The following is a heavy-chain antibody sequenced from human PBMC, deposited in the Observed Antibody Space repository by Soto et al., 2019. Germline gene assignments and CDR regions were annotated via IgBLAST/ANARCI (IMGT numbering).Heavy chain of an antibody. Sequence: EVQLVESGGGLVQPGGSLRLSCAASGFTVSSNYMSWVRQAPGKGLEWVSVIYSGGSTYYADSVKGRFTISRDNSKNTLYLQMNSLRAEDTAVYYCARVLAWGVVATAADYWGQGTLVTVSS. CDR1: GFTVSSNY. CDR3: ARVLAWGVVATAADY. CDR2: IYSGGST. D-gene: IGHD2-21*02. J-gene: IGHJ4*02. V-gene: IGHV3-66*01.